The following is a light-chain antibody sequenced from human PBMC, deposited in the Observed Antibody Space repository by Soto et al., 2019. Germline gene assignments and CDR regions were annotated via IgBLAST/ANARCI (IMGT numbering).Light chain of an antibody. V-gene: IGKV1-9*01. CDR3: QQLNSYPIT. CDR2: AAS. Sequence: IQLTQSPSFLSASVGDSATITCRASQGISSYLAWYLQKPGRAPRLLIYAASTLQSGVPSSFSGSGSGTEFTLTISTLQPEDFATYYCQQLNSYPITFGQGTRLEIK. J-gene: IGKJ5*01. CDR1: QGISSY.